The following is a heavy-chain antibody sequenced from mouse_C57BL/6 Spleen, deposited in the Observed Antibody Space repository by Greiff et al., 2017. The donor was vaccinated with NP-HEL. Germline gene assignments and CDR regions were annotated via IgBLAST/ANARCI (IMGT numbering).Heavy chain of an antibody. CDR3: ARDTTVVEGFDY. V-gene: IGHV1-82*01. J-gene: IGHJ2*01. CDR2: IYPGDGDT. D-gene: IGHD1-1*01. Sequence: VKLMESGPELVKPGASVKISCKASGYAFSSSWMNWVKQRPGKGLEWIGRIYPGDGDTNYNGKFKGKATLTADKSSSTAYMQLSSLTSEDSAVYFCARDTTVVEGFDYWGQGTTLTVSS. CDR1: GYAFSSSW.